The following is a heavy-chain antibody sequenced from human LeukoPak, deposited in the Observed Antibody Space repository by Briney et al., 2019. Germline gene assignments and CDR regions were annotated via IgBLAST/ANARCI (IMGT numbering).Heavy chain of an antibody. CDR2: IYTSGST. D-gene: IGHD4-17*01. Sequence: SETLSLTCAVSGGXISNYYWNWIRQPAGKGLEWIGRIYTSGSTNYNPSLKSRLTMSMDTSKNQFSLRLSSVTAADTAVYYCARASDDFGDYGFDYWGQGTLVTVSS. J-gene: IGHJ4*02. V-gene: IGHV4-4*07. CDR3: ARASDDFGDYGFDY. CDR1: GGXISNYY.